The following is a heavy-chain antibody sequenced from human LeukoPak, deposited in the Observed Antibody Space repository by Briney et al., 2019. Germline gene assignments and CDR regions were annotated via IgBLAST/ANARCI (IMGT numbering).Heavy chain of an antibody. CDR2: INHSGST. Sequence: SETLSLTCAVYGGSFSGYYWSWIRQPPGKGLEWIGEINHSGSTNYNPSLKSRVTISVDTSKNQFSLKLSSVTAADTAVYYCARAYGYYYGSGSYYLDYWGQGTLVTVSS. J-gene: IGHJ4*02. V-gene: IGHV4-34*01. CDR3: ARAYGYYYGSGSYYLDY. D-gene: IGHD3-10*01. CDR1: GGSFSGYY.